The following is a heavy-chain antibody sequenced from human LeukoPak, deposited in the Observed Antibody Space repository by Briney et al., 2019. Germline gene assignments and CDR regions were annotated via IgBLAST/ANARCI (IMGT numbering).Heavy chain of an antibody. CDR2: LSGSGDST. Sequence: GESLRLSCAASGFIFSSYAMSWVRRAPGKGLEWVSTLSGSGDSTYYADSVKGRFTVSRDNAKNTVYLQLNSLRAEDTAVYYCARVYCSRTTCSYYYGMDVWGQGTTVTVSS. D-gene: IGHD2-2*01. V-gene: IGHV3-23*01. CDR1: GFIFSSYA. CDR3: ARVYCSRTTCSYYYGMDV. J-gene: IGHJ6*02.